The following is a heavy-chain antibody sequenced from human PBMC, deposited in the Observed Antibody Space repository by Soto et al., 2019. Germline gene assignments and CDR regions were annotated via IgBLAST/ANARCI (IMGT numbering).Heavy chain of an antibody. V-gene: IGHV3-23*01. CDR1: GFTFGTYA. CDR3: ARETYRGFYFDY. CDR2: ITDVGDPT. D-gene: IGHD4-4*01. J-gene: IGHJ4*02. Sequence: GESLKISCAASGFTFGTYAMNWVRQAPGKGLEWVSTITDVGDPTYYADSVKGRFTISRDNAKNTLYLQMNSLRVEDTALYYCARETYRGFYFDYWGQGTLVTVSS.